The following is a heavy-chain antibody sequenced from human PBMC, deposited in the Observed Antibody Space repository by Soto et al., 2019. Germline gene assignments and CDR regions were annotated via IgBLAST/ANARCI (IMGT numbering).Heavy chain of an antibody. D-gene: IGHD5-12*01. J-gene: IGHJ4*02. CDR2: ISANSGNT. CDR1: GYTFTSFG. CDR3: ARAEYSANERGYFDC. V-gene: IGHV1-18*04. Sequence: QVQLVQSGAEVKKPGASVKVSCKASGYTFTSFGISWVRQAPGQGLEWMGWISANSGNTNYAQKFQGRVTMTTDTSTSTAYMELRGLRSDDTAVYYCARAEYSANERGYFDCWGQGTLATVSS.